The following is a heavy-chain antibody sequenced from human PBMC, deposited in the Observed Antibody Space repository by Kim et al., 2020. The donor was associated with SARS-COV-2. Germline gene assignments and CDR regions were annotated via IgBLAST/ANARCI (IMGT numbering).Heavy chain of an antibody. V-gene: IGHV4-31*03. D-gene: IGHD6-13*01. J-gene: IGHJ4*02. Sequence: SETLSLSCTVSGGSISSGGYYWSWIRQHPGKGLEWIGYIYYSGSTYYNPSLKSRVTISVDTSKNQFSLKLSSVTAADTAVYYCASAPRLAAPFHYWGQGTLVTVSS. CDR3: ASAPRLAAPFHY. CDR2: IYYSGST. CDR1: GGSISSGGYY.